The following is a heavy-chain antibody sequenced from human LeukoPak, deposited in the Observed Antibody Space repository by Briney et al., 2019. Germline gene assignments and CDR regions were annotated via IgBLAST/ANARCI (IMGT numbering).Heavy chain of an antibody. CDR2: MHYSGST. Sequence: PSETLSLTCTVSGGSFTSSSYYWGWIRQPPGRGLEWIGSMHYSGSTYYNPSLKSRVTISVDTSKNHFSLKLISVTAADTAVYFCARLSPNTSGYYYVGLMKFDYWGQGTLVTVSS. D-gene: IGHD3-22*01. CDR1: GGSFTSSSYY. J-gene: IGHJ4*02. CDR3: ARLSPNTSGYYYVGLMKFDY. V-gene: IGHV4-39*02.